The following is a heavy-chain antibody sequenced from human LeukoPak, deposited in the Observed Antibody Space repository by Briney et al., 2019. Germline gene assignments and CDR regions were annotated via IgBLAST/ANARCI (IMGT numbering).Heavy chain of an antibody. CDR1: GGSFSGYC. V-gene: IGHV4-34*01. CDR2: INHSGST. Sequence: SETLSLTCAVYGGSFSGYCWSWIRQPPGKGLEWIGEINHSGSTNYNPSLKSRVTISVDTSKNQSSLKLSSVTAADTAVYYCARRPLYSSGWYGIDGMDVWAKGPRSPSP. D-gene: IGHD6-19*01. J-gene: IGHJ6*02. CDR3: ARRPLYSSGWYGIDGMDV.